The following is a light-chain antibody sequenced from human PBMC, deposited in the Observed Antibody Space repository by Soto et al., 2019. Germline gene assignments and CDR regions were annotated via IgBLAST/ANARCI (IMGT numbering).Light chain of an antibody. Sequence: DIQMTQSPSTLSASLGDRATITCRASQSISSWLAWYQQKPGKAPKLLIYDASSLESGVPSRFSGSGSGTEFTLTISSLQPDDFATYYCQQYNSYPWTFGQGTKVDIK. CDR1: QSISSW. CDR3: QQYNSYPWT. V-gene: IGKV1-5*01. CDR2: DAS. J-gene: IGKJ1*01.